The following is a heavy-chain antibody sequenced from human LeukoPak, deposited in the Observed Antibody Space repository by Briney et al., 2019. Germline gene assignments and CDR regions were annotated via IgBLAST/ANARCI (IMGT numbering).Heavy chain of an antibody. V-gene: IGHV4-34*01. J-gene: IGHJ4*02. CDR1: GRSFSGYY. D-gene: IGHD5-18*01. CDR2: INHSGST. CDR3: ARGTKIQLWLNFDY. Sequence: SETLSLNCAVYGRSFSGYYWSWIRQPPGNGLEWIGEINHSGSTNYNPSLKSRVTISVDTSKNQFSLKLSSVTAADTAVYYCARGTKIQLWLNFDYWGQGTLVTVSS.